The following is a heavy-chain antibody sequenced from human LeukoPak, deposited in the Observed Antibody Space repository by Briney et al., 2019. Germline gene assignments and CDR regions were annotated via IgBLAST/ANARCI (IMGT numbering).Heavy chain of an antibody. J-gene: IGHJ4*02. Sequence: PSETLSLTCTVSGGSISSYYWSWIRQPAGKGLEWIGRIYTSGSTNYNPSLKSRVTMSVDTSKNQFSLKLSSVTAADTAVYYCARITDYYDSSGLPDYWGQGTLVTVSS. CDR2: IYTSGST. CDR1: GGSISSYY. CDR3: ARITDYYDSSGLPDY. V-gene: IGHV4-4*07. D-gene: IGHD3-22*01.